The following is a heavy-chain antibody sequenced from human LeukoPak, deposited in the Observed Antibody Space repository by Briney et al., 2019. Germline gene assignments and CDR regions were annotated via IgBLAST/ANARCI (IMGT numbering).Heavy chain of an antibody. CDR3: AKDGYRFGELYTPGD. V-gene: IGHV3-30*18. D-gene: IGHD3-10*01. J-gene: IGHJ4*02. Sequence: GRSLRLSCAASGFTFGSYGMHWDRQAPGKGLEWVAVISYDGSNKYYADSVKGRFTISRDNSKNTLYLQMNSLRAEDTAVYYCAKDGYRFGELYTPGDWGQGTLVTVSS. CDR2: ISYDGSNK. CDR1: GFTFGSYG.